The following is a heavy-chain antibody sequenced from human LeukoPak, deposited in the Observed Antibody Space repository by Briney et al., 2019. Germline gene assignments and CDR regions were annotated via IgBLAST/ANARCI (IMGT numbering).Heavy chain of an antibody. J-gene: IGHJ4*02. Sequence: SGPTLVKPTQTLTLTCTFSGFSLSTSGVGVGWIRQPPGKALEWLALIYWDDDKRYSPSLKSRLTITKDTSKNQVVLTMTNMDPVDTATYYCALATDTAMANTYDYWGQGTLVTVSS. CDR3: ALATDTAMANTYDY. V-gene: IGHV2-5*02. CDR1: GFSLSTSGVG. D-gene: IGHD5-18*01. CDR2: IYWDDDK.